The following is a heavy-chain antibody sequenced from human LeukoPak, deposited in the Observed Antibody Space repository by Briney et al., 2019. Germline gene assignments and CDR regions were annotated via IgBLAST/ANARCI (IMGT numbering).Heavy chain of an antibody. J-gene: IGHJ6*03. Sequence: VASVKVSCKASGYTFTRYDITWVRQATGQGLEWMGWMNPNSGNTGYAQKFQGRVTMTRNTSISTAYMELSSLRSEDTAVYYCARWGVRMVRGAKSVGYYYMDVWGKGTTVTISS. CDR3: ARWGVRMVRGAKSVGYYYMDV. V-gene: IGHV1-8*01. CDR2: MNPNSGNT. D-gene: IGHD3-10*01. CDR1: GYTFTRYD.